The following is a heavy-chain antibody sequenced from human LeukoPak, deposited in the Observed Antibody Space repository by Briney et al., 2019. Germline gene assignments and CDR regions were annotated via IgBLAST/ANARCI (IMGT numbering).Heavy chain of an antibody. Sequence: GGSLRLSCVASGFIFSSYSMNWVRQAPGKGLEWVSSISSSSSYIYYADSVKGRFTISRDNAKNSLYLQMNSLRAEDTAVYYCATGDYGAFDIWGQGTMVTVSS. CDR3: ATGDYGAFDI. J-gene: IGHJ3*02. CDR1: GFIFSSYS. V-gene: IGHV3-21*01. D-gene: IGHD4-17*01. CDR2: ISSSSSYI.